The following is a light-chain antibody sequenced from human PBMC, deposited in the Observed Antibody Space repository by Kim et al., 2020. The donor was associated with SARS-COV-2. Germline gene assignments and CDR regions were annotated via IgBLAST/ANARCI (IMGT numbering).Light chain of an antibody. CDR1: QSILYAVDNKSY. CDR2: WAS. CDR3: QHYYSSPLT. Sequence: ATMKCKSSQSILYAVDNKSYLTWYQQKPGQTPKLLIYWASTRESGVPDRFTGSGSGTDFTLTISSLQAEDVAVYYCQHYYSSPLTFGGGTKVNIK. V-gene: IGKV4-1*01. J-gene: IGKJ4*01.